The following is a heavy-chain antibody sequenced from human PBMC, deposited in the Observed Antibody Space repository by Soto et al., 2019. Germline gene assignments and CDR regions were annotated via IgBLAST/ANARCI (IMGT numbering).Heavy chain of an antibody. D-gene: IGHD6-13*01. CDR3: AKSRMGSSWYEGDS. Sequence: QVELVESGGGVVQPGRSLRLSCAASGFPFSSYGMHWVRQAPCKGLEWVAVISYDGSNQYYADSVKGRFTISRDNSKNTLYLEVNSLRPEDTAVYFCAKSRMGSSWYEGDSWGQGTLVTVSS. J-gene: IGHJ4*02. CDR2: ISYDGSNQ. CDR1: GFPFSSYG. V-gene: IGHV3-30*18.